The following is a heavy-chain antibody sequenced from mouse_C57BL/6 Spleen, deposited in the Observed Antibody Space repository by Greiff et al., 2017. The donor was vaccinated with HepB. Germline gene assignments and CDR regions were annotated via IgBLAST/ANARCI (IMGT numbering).Heavy chain of an antibody. V-gene: IGHV1-81*01. Sequence: QVQLQQSGAELARPGASVKLSCKASGYTFTSYGISWVKQRTGQGLEWIGEIYPRSGNNYYNEKFKGKATLTEDKSSSTAYMELHSLTSEDSAVYFCARGSTMVRNYFDYWGQGTTLTVSS. D-gene: IGHD2-2*01. J-gene: IGHJ2*01. CDR3: ARGSTMVRNYFDY. CDR1: GYTFTSYG. CDR2: IYPRSGNN.